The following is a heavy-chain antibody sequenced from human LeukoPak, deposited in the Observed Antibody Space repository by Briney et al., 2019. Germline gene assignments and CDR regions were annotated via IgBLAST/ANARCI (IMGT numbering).Heavy chain of an antibody. V-gene: IGHV3-23*01. D-gene: IGHD3-22*01. Sequence: GGSLRVSCAASGFTFSSYAMSWVRQAPGKGLKWVSTISGSGGSTYYADSVKGRFTISRDNSKNTLYLQMNSLRAEDTAVYYCAKGGDGRYYDSSGSFFYYYGMDVWGQGTTVTVSS. CDR2: ISGSGGST. CDR3: AKGGDGRYYDSSGSFFYYYGMDV. CDR1: GFTFSSYA. J-gene: IGHJ6*02.